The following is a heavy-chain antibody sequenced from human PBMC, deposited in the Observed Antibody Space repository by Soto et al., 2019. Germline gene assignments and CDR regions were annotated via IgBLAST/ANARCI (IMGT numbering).Heavy chain of an antibody. V-gene: IGHV4-59*08. D-gene: IGHD3-10*01. J-gene: IGHJ6*03. Sequence: SETLSLTCTVSGGSISSYYWSWIRQPPGKGLEWIGYIYYSGSTNYNPSLKSRVTISVDTSKNQFSLKLSSVTAADTAVYYCARTYYSGSGSYYSRGTYYMDVWGKGTTVT. CDR3: ARTYYSGSGSYYSRGTYYMDV. CDR1: GGSISSYY. CDR2: IYYSGST.